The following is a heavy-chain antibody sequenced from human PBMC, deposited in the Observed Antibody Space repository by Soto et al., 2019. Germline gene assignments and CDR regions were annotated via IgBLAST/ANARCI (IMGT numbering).Heavy chain of an antibody. J-gene: IGHJ5*02. D-gene: IGHD5-18*01. CDR1: GFPFNTYA. CDR2: ISESGDNA. V-gene: IGHV3-23*01. CDR3: AKGGYIYGLDP. Sequence: SGGSLRLSCAASGFPFNTYAMSWVRQAPGKGPEWVSAISESGDNAFYAVSVQGRFTISRDNSYNILYLQMNSLRAEDTALYFCAKGGYIYGLDPWGQGTLVTVSS.